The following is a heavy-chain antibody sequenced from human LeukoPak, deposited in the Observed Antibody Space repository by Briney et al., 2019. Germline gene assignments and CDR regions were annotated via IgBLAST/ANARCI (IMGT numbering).Heavy chain of an antibody. J-gene: IGHJ4*02. D-gene: IGHD1-26*01. CDR3: ARSGRGTYYYFDL. Sequence: ASVKVSCKASSYTFTRYGISWVRQAPGQGLEWMGWISGYNGNTNYAQKFQGRVSMTADTSTSTAYMEVGSLRSDDTAVYYCARSGRGTYYYFDLWGQGTLVTVSS. CDR1: SYTFTRYG. CDR2: ISGYNGNT. V-gene: IGHV1-18*01.